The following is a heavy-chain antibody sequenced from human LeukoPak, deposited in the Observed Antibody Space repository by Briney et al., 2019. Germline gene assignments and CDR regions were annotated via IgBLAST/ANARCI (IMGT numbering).Heavy chain of an antibody. J-gene: IGHJ5*02. Sequence: SETLSLTCTVSNGPINTYQWSWIRQPPGKGLEWIGEINHSGSTNYNPSLKSRVTISVDTSKNQFSLKLSSVTAADTAVYYCARSRTGYGNNWFDPWGQGTLVTVFS. D-gene: IGHD5-12*01. V-gene: IGHV4-34*01. CDR1: NGPINTYQ. CDR3: ARSRTGYGNNWFDP. CDR2: INHSGST.